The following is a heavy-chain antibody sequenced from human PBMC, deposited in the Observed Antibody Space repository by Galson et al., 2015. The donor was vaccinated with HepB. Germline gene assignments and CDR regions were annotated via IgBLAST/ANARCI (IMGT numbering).Heavy chain of an antibody. J-gene: IGHJ4*02. V-gene: IGHV3-23*01. CDR1: GFTFSSYA. CDR2: ISGSGGST. Sequence: SLRLSCAASGFTFSSYAMSWVRQAPGKGLEWVSAISGSGGSTYYADSVKGRFTISRDNSKNTLYLQMNSLRAEDTAVYYCAKDYGSGSYYQYPSYYFDYWGQGTLVTVSS. CDR3: AKDYGSGSYYQYPSYYFDY. D-gene: IGHD3-10*01.